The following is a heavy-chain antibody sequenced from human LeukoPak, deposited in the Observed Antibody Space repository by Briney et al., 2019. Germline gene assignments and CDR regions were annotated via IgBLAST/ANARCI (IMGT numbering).Heavy chain of an antibody. J-gene: IGHJ4*02. V-gene: IGHV3-23*01. CDR2: ISGSGGST. CDR1: GFTFSSYA. D-gene: IGHD5-24*01. CDR3: ARVEMATIGDY. Sequence: GGSLRLSCAASGFTFSSYAMSWVRQAPGKGLEWVSAISGSGGSTYYADSVKGRFTISRDNAKNSLYLQMNSLRAEDTAVYYCARVEMATIGDYWGQGTLVTVSS.